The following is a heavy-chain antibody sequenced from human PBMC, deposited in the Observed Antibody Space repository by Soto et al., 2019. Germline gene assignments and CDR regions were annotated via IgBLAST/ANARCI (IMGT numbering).Heavy chain of an antibody. D-gene: IGHD6-13*01. V-gene: IGHV3-21*01. Sequence: EVQLVESGGGLVKPGGSLRLSCAASGFTFSSYSMNWVRQAPGKGLEWVSSISSSSSYIYYADSVKGRFTISRDNAKNSRYLQMNSLRADDTAVYYCARDAAAAGMYYYYYGMDVWGQGTTVTVSS. CDR1: GFTFSSYS. CDR2: ISSSSSYI. J-gene: IGHJ6*02. CDR3: ARDAAAAGMYYYYYGMDV.